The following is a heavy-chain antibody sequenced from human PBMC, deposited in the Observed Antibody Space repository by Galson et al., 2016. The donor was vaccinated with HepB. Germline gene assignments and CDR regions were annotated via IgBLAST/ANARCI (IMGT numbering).Heavy chain of an antibody. CDR3: AKVCGGDCPEGDY. Sequence: SLRLSCAASGFIVSNYGMHWVRQAPGKGLEWVTVISYDGSDKYYADSVKGRFTISRDNSKNTVHLQMNSLRPEDTAVYYCAKVCGGDCPEGDYWCQGTQVTVSS. V-gene: IGHV3-30*18. CDR1: GFIVSNYG. CDR2: ISYDGSDK. J-gene: IGHJ4*02. D-gene: IGHD2-21*02.